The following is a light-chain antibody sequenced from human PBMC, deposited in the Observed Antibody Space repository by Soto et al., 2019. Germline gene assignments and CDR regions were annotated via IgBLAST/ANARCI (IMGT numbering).Light chain of an antibody. CDR3: PKSTSPPLP. CDR2: AAS. CDR1: QGISNY. V-gene: IGKV1-27*01. Sequence: IRMARSPSCLSASLGYRVTITCRANQGISNYLAWYQQKPGKVPKLLIYAASTLQSGVPSRFSGSGSGTDFTLTISSLQPEDVAPYYCPKSTSPPLPFGGGTKAAIK. J-gene: IGKJ4*01.